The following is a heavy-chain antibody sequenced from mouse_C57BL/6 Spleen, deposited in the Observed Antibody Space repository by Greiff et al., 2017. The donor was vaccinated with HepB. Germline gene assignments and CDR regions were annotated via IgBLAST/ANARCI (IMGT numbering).Heavy chain of an antibody. V-gene: IGHV1-85*01. J-gene: IGHJ1*03. CDR3: ARRDYGSDWYFDV. CDR2: IYPRDGST. CDR1: GYTFTSYD. Sequence: VQLQQSGPELVKPGASVKLSCKASGYTFTSYDINWVKQRPGQGLEWIGWIYPRDGSTKYNEKFKGKATLTVDTSSSTAYMELHSLTSEDSAVYFCARRDYGSDWYFDVWGTGTTVTVSS. D-gene: IGHD1-1*01.